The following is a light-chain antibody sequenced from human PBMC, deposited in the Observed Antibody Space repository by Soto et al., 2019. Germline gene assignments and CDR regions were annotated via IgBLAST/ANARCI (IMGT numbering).Light chain of an antibody. V-gene: IGKV3-11*01. CDR3: QQRSSWPRT. J-gene: IGKJ1*01. CDR2: DAS. Sequence: DIVLTQSPATLSLSPGERATLSCRASQIVSRYLAWYQQKPGQAPRLLIYDASNRATGIPARFSGSGSGTDFTLTISSLESEDFAVYYCQQRSSWPRTFGQGTKVDIK. CDR1: QIVSRY.